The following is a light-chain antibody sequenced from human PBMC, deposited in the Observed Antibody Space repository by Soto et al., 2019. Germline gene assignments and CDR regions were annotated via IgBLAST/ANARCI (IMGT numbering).Light chain of an antibody. CDR2: KAS. CDR1: QTISSW. V-gene: IGKV1-5*03. J-gene: IGKJ5*01. Sequence: DIQMTQSPSTLSGSVGDRVTITCRASQTISSWLAWYQQKPGKAPKLLIYKASTLKSGVPSRFSGSGSGTELTLTISSLKNDDFETYYCQQYNTYSTFGQGTRLEIK. CDR3: QQYNTYST.